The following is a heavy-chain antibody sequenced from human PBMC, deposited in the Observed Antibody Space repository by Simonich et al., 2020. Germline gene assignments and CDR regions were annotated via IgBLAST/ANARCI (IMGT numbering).Heavy chain of an antibody. CDR2: ISSSSSYI. CDR3: ARDSSEAYSSSFDY. J-gene: IGHJ4*02. CDR1: GFTFSSYS. Sequence: EVQLVESGGGLVKPGGSLRLSCAASGFTFSSYSMNWVRQAQGKGLEWVSSISSSSSYIYYADSGKGRFTIPRDNAKNSLYLQMNSLRAEDTAVYYCARDSSEAYSSSFDYWGQGTLVTVSS. D-gene: IGHD6-6*01. V-gene: IGHV3-21*01.